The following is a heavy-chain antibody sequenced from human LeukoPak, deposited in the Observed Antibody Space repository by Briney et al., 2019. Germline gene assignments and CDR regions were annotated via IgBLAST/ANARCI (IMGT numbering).Heavy chain of an antibody. CDR2: INHSGST. D-gene: IGHD6-13*01. CDR3: ARESYSSSWYGDYFDY. CDR1: GGSFSGYY. Sequence: SETLSLTCAVYGGSFSGYYWSWIRQPPGKGREWIGEINHSGSTNYNPSLKSRVTISVDTSKNQFSLKLSSVTAADTAVYYCARESYSSSWYGDYFDYWGQGTLVTVSS. J-gene: IGHJ4*02. V-gene: IGHV4-34*01.